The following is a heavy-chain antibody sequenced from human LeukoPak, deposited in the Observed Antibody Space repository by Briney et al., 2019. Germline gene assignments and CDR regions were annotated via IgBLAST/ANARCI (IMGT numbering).Heavy chain of an antibody. D-gene: IGHD6-13*01. Sequence: SETLSLTCAVYGGSFSGYYWSWIRQPPGKGLEWIGYIYYSGSTNYNPSLKSRVTISVDTSKNQFSLKLSSVTAADTAVYYCARDSIAAAGNDAFDIWGQGTMVTVSS. CDR3: ARDSIAAAGNDAFDI. CDR1: GGSFSGYY. J-gene: IGHJ3*02. CDR2: IYYSGST. V-gene: IGHV4-59*01.